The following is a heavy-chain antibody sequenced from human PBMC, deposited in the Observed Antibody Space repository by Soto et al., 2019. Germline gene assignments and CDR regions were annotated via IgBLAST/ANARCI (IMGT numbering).Heavy chain of an antibody. Sequence: QITLKESGPTLVKPTQTLTLTCTFSAFSLSTGGVGXGXXXXXXXKALEWLAXXXXXDDKRYSPSLRSRLTITKDTSKNQVVLTMTNMDPVDTATYYCIQSRCGGDCLQSYASYYYYGMDVWGQGTTVTVSS. CDR3: IQSRCGGDCLQSYASYYYYGMDV. V-gene: IGHV2-5*01. CDR2: XXXXDDK. CDR1: AFSLSTGGVG. J-gene: IGHJ6*02. D-gene: IGHD2-21*02.